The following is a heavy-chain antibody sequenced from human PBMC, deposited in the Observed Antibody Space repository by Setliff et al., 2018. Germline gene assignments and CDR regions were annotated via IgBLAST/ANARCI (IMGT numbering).Heavy chain of an antibody. D-gene: IGHD2-2*01. V-gene: IGHV4-30-4*03. Sequence: SETLSLTCTVSGASVTSFDYYWSWIRQPPGKGLEYIGHISHGVSTSYSPSLKGRLSISADTSKNQFSLKLTSVTAADTAVYYFRLAHCSTTSCEEALDYWSQGTLVTVSS. CDR1: GASVTSFDYY. J-gene: IGHJ4*02. CDR2: ISHGVST. CDR3: RLAHCSTTSCEEALDY.